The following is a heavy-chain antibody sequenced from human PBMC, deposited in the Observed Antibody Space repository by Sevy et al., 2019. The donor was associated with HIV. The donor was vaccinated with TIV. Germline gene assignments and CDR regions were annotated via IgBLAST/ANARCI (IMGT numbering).Heavy chain of an antibody. D-gene: IGHD6-13*01. V-gene: IGHV3-74*01. Sequence: GGSLRLSCAASGFTFSTYWMHWVRQVPGKGLVWVSRINSDGSGTTYAGSVKGRFTISRDNAKNTLYLQMNSLRVEDTAVYYWARVNRPAAEWGQGALVTVSS. CDR2: INSDGSGT. J-gene: IGHJ4*02. CDR1: GFTFSTYW. CDR3: ARVNRPAAE.